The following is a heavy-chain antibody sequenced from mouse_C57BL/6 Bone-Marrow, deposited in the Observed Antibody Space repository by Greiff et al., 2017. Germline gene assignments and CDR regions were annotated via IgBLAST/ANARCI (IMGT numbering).Heavy chain of an antibody. CDR3: ARKTAQATSWFAY. J-gene: IGHJ3*01. CDR2: IDPNSGGT. D-gene: IGHD3-2*02. Sequence: QVHVKQSGAELVKPGASVKLSCKASGYTFTSYWMHWVKQRPGRGLEWIGRIDPNSGGTKYNEKFKSKATLTVDKPSSTAYMQLSSLTSEDSAVYYCARKTAQATSWFAYWGQGTLVTVSA. V-gene: IGHV1-72*01. CDR1: GYTFTSYW.